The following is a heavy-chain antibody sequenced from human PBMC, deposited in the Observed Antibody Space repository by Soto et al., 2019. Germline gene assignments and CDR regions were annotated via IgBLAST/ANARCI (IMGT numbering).Heavy chain of an antibody. CDR3: ARGGQWDFLSDY. D-gene: IGHD1-26*01. Sequence: QVQLVQSGAEVKMPGASVKVSCKASGYSFTRYYINWVRQAPGEGLEWMGWISAYSGNTHYEEKLQGRVTLTTDTSTSTAYMELRSLRSDDTAVYFCARGGQWDFLSDYWGQGTLVTVSS. CDR1: GYSFTRYY. CDR2: ISAYSGNT. V-gene: IGHV1-18*01. J-gene: IGHJ4*02.